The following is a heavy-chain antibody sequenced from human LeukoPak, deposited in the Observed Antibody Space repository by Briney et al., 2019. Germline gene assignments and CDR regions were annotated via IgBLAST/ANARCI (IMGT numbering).Heavy chain of an antibody. Sequence: GGSLRLSCAASGFTFSNFAMSWVGQTSGKGLEWVSAITDTGGDTWHADSVKGRFSISRDNSKNMLFLQMNSLRAEDTAIYYCAKGSRPSRPYYFDFWGQGTLVTVPS. CDR3: AKGSRPSRPYYFDF. J-gene: IGHJ4*02. D-gene: IGHD2-2*01. V-gene: IGHV3-23*01. CDR2: ITDTGGDT. CDR1: GFTFSNFA.